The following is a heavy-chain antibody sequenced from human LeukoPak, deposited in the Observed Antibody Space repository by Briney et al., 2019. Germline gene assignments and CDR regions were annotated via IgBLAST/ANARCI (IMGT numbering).Heavy chain of an antibody. V-gene: IGHV3-21*01. CDR1: GFTLSTYS. CDR2: ISSGSSDI. CDR3: ARDAFASSWPNYYYGMDV. Sequence: GGSLRLSCAPSGFTLSTYSMNRVRQAPGKGLEWVSSISSGSSDIYYADSVKGRFTISRDNAKNSLFLQMNSLRVEDTAVYYCARDAFASSWPNYYYGMDVWGQGTMVTVSS. J-gene: IGHJ6*02. D-gene: IGHD6-13*01.